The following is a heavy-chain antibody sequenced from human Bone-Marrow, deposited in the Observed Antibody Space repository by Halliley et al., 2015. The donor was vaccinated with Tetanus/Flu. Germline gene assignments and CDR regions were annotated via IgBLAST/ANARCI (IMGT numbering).Heavy chain of an antibody. D-gene: IGHD2-15*01. CDR3: ARGIADGPRRFTGMDV. Sequence: TLSLTCSVSGGSISSGVYYWTWIRQRPGKGLEWIGNIFRTGSTNYNPPLKSLVTISVEIFKNQFSLKLKSATAADTAVYYCARGIADGPRRFTGMDVWGQGTTVTVAS. CDR1: GGSISSGVYY. CDR2: IFRTGST. J-gene: IGHJ6*02. V-gene: IGHV4-31*01.